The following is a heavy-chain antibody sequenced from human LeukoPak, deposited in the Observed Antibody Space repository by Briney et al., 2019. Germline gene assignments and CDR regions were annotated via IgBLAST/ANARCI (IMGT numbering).Heavy chain of an antibody. D-gene: IGHD6-19*01. CDR1: GASMSSARYS. CDR3: ARGVYSGGWYAWYYFDY. CDR2: MSYSGST. J-gene: IGHJ4*02. V-gene: IGHV4-39*07. Sequence: SETLSLTCTVSGASMSSARYSWGWIRQPPGKGLQWIGTMSYSGSTYYNPSLSLKSRVTISVDTSKKQFSLKLSSVTAADTAVYYCARGVYSGGWYAWYYFDYWGQGTLVTVSS.